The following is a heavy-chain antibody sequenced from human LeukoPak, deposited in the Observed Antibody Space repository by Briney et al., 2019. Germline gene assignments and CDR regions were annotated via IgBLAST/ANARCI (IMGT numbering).Heavy chain of an antibody. Sequence: ASVKVSCTVSGYTLTELSMHWMRQAPGKGLEWMGGFDPEDGETIYAQKFQGRVTVTEDTSTDTAYMELSSLRSEDTAVYYCATVLWFGELFHWGQGTLVTVSS. V-gene: IGHV1-24*01. D-gene: IGHD3-10*01. CDR3: ATVLWFGELFH. J-gene: IGHJ4*02. CDR1: GYTLTELS. CDR2: FDPEDGET.